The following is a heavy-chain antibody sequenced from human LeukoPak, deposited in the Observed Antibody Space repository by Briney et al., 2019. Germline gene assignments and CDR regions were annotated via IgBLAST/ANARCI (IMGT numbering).Heavy chain of an antibody. J-gene: IGHJ4*02. CDR1: GGSISSSNW. V-gene: IGHV4-4*02. CDR2: IYHSGST. Sequence: PSGTLSLTCAVSGGSISSSNWWSWVRQPPGKGLEWIGEIYHSGSTNYNLSLKSRVTISIDTSKKHFFLKLKSVTAADTAVYYCARGYGDFRVEGRYFHSWGQGTLVTVSS. D-gene: IGHD4-17*01. CDR3: ARGYGDFRVEGRYFHS.